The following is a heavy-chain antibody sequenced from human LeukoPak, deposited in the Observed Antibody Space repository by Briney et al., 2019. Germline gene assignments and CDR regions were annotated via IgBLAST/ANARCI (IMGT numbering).Heavy chain of an antibody. D-gene: IGHD1-14*01. J-gene: IGHJ6*02. CDR2: ISYDGSNK. V-gene: IGHV3-30*03. CDR1: GFTFSSYG. CDR3: AASGFYYYYGMDV. Sequence: GGSLRLSCAASGFTFSSYGMHWVRQAPGKGLEWVAVISYDGSNKYYADSVKGRFTISRDNSKNTLYLQMNSLRAEDTAVYYCAASGFYYYYGMDVWGQETTVTVSS.